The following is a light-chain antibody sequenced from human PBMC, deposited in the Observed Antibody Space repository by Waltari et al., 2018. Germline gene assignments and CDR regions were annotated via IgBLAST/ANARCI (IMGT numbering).Light chain of an antibody. V-gene: IGKV2-28*01. J-gene: IGKJ1*01. CDR2: LGS. CDR1: QSPMHSNGFNY. CDR3: MQAVQTPWT. Sequence: DIVMTQSPLSLPVTPGEPASISCRSSQSPMHSNGFNYLDWYLQKPGQSPQLLIYLGSNRASGVPDRFSGSGSGTDFTLKISRVEAEDVGVYYCMQAVQTPWTFGQGTKVEIK.